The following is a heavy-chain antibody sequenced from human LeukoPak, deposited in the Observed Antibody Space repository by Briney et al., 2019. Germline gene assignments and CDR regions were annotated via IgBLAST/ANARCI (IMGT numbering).Heavy chain of an antibody. CDR1: GFTVSSNY. CDR2: IYSGGST. J-gene: IGHJ6*02. CDR3: ASRTTLLTNYGMDV. D-gene: IGHD1-7*01. V-gene: IGHV3-66*01. Sequence: PGGSLRLSCAASGFTVSSNYMSWVRQAPGKGLEWVSVIYSGGSTYYADSVKGRFTISRDNSKNTLYLQMNSLRAEDTAVYYCASRTTLLTNYGMDVWGQGTTVTVSS.